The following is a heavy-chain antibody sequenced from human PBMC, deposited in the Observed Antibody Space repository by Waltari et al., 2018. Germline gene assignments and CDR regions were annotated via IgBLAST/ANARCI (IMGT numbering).Heavy chain of an antibody. J-gene: IGHJ4*02. Sequence: LSCAASGFTFSSYWMHWVRQAPGKGLVWVSRINCDGSSTSYADSVKGRFTISRDNAKNTLYLQMNSLRVEDTAVYYCAREGYSYGQRVAGYWGQGTLVTVSS. CDR3: AREGYSYGQRVAGY. CDR1: GFTFSSYW. V-gene: IGHV3-74*01. D-gene: IGHD5-18*01. CDR2: INCDGSST.